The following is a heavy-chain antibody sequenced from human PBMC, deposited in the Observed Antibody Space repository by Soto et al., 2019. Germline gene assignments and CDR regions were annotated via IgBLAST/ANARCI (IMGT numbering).Heavy chain of an antibody. J-gene: IGHJ4*02. D-gene: IGHD3-22*01. V-gene: IGHV3-23*01. CDR2: ISSSGSST. Sequence: EVHLLASGGGLVQPGGSLRLSCAASGFTFSAFDMSWVRQDPGKGPEWVSGISSSGSSTLYGDSVKGRFTINRDNSRNRGFMDMNSLRAADTAVYSCAKYGGLPPAVGWNRVVIQAALQSWGQGTLVTVSS. CDR3: AKYGGLPPAVGWNRVVIQAALQS. CDR1: GFTFSAFD.